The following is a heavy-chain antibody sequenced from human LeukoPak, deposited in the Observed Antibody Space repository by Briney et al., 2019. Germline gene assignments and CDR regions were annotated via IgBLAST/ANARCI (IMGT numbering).Heavy chain of an antibody. D-gene: IGHD6-13*01. CDR1: GFTFSSYE. CDR3: AKDASGYSSSWYDYFDY. J-gene: IGHJ4*02. V-gene: IGHV3-23*01. Sequence: GGSLRLSCVASGFTFSSYEMNWVRLAPGRGLEWVSIISASGTSTYYADYVKGRFTISRDNSKNTLYLQMNSLRAEDTALYYCAKDASGYSSSWYDYFDYWGQGTLVTVSS. CDR2: ISASGTST.